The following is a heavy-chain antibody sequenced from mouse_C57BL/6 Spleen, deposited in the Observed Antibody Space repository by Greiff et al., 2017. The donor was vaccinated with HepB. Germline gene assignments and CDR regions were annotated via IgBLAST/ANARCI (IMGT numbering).Heavy chain of an antibody. CDR3: ALNYGGRGARFAY. V-gene: IGHV1-50*01. CDR2: IDPSDSYT. Sequence: QVQLQQPGAELVKPGASVKLSCKASGYTFTSYWMQWVKQRPGQGLEWIGEIDPSDSYTNYNQKFKGKATVTVDTSTSTAYMQLNSLTSEDSAVYYCALNYGGRGARFAYWDQGTLVTVTT. D-gene: IGHD1-1*01. J-gene: IGHJ3*01. CDR1: GYTFTSYW.